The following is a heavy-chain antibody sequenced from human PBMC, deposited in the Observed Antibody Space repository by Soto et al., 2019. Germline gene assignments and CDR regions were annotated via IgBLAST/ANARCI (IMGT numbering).Heavy chain of an antibody. CDR3: ARSATDYSRFDY. J-gene: IGHJ4*02. CDR1: GYTFTRNA. CDR2: IDAGNGNT. D-gene: IGHD3-9*01. V-gene: IGHV1-3*01. Sequence: QVQLVQSGAEVKKPGASVILSCKASGYTFTRNAIHWVRQAPGQRLEWIGKIDAGNGNTKYSQKFQGRVTIARDTSASAVYTELNTLESEDTSIYFCARSATDYSRFDYWGQGTLVTVSS.